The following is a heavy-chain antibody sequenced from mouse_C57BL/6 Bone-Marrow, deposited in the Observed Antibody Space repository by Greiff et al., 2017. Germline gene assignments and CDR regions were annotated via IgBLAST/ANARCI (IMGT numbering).Heavy chain of an antibody. Sequence: VQLQQSGAELARPGASVKLSCKASGYTFTSYGISWVKQRTGQGLEWIGEIYPRSGNTYYNEKFKGKVTLTADKSSSTAYMELRSLTSEDSAVYFCARSFYYDYSRKHWYAMDYWGQGTSVTVSS. CDR3: ARSFYYDYSRKHWYAMDY. CDR1: GYTFTSYG. D-gene: IGHD2-4*01. V-gene: IGHV1-81*01. J-gene: IGHJ4*01. CDR2: IYPRSGNT.